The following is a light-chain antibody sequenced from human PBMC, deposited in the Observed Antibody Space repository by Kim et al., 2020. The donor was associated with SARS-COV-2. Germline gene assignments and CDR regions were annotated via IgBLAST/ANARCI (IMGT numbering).Light chain of an antibody. CDR3: QQANTFPPT. CDR1: QGIGIW. J-gene: IGKJ2*01. Sequence: SASVGDRVTITCRASQGIGIWLAWYQQKPGKAPKLLIYAATSLQTAVPSRFSGSGSGTYFTLTISSLQPEDFATYYCQQANTFPPTFGQGTKLEI. V-gene: IGKV1-12*01. CDR2: AAT.